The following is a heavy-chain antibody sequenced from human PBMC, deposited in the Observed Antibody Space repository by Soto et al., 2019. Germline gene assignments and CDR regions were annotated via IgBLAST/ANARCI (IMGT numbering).Heavy chain of an antibody. CDR1: GGTFSNYA. CDR3: ARLSITMAVVILPDVFDI. CDR2: IIPIFGTT. V-gene: IGHV1-69*12. J-gene: IGHJ3*02. Sequence: QVQLVQSGAEVKKPGSSVKVSCKASGGTFSNYALSWVRQAPGQGLEWMGGIIPIFGTTNYAQKFQGRVTITADASTATYYVELTSMRSEDTALYYCARLSITMAVVILPDVFDIWGQGTKVTVSS. D-gene: IGHD3-10*01.